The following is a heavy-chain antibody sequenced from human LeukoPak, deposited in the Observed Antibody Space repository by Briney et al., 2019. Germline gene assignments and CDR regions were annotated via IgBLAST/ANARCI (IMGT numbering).Heavy chain of an antibody. CDR2: IDTSGST. Sequence: PSETLSLTCTVSGDSIGSYYWSWIRQPAGKGLEWIGRIDTSGSTNYNPSLKSRVTMSVDTSKNQFSLELSSVTAADTAVYYCATTTYYYDSSGYYFLDYWGQGTLVTVSS. CDR3: ATTTYYYDSSGYYFLDY. J-gene: IGHJ4*02. V-gene: IGHV4-4*07. D-gene: IGHD3-22*01. CDR1: GDSIGSYY.